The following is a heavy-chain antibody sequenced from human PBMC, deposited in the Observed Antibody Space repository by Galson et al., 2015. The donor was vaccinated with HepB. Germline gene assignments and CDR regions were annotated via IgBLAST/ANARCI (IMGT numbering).Heavy chain of an antibody. Sequence: SVKVSCKASGDTFSSSPLNWVRQAPGQGLEWMGRIIPLLGIANYAQNFQGRVTITADRSTSTAFMELRSLKPEDTAIYYCARGGPDPIFGGSWFDPWGQGTLVTVSS. CDR2: IIPLLGIA. V-gene: IGHV1-69*04. D-gene: IGHD3-3*01. CDR3: ARGGPDPIFGGSWFDP. J-gene: IGHJ5*02. CDR1: GDTFSSSP.